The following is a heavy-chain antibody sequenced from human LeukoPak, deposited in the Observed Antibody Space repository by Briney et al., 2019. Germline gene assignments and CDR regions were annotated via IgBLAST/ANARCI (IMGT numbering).Heavy chain of an antibody. CDR2: IYYSGST. Sequence: SETLSLTCTVSGGSISSYYWSWIRQPPGKGLEWIGYIYYSGSTNYNPSLKSRVTISVDTSKNQFSLKLSSVTAADTAVYYSARVLGYYDSLVAFDIWGQGTMVTVSS. V-gene: IGHV4-59*01. J-gene: IGHJ3*02. CDR1: GGSISSYY. CDR3: ARVLGYYDSLVAFDI. D-gene: IGHD3-22*01.